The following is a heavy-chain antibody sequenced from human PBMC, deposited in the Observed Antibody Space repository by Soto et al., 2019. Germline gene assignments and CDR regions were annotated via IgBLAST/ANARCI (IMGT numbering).Heavy chain of an antibody. CDR2: IYPGDSDT. Sequence: GESLKISCKGSGYSFTSDWIGWVRQMPGKGLEWMGIIYPGDSDTRYSPSFQGQVTISADKSISTAYLQWSSLKASDTAMYYCARQDKKGSYGPAGPFDIWGQGTMVTVSS. V-gene: IGHV5-51*01. CDR1: GYSFTSDW. J-gene: IGHJ3*02. D-gene: IGHD1-26*01. CDR3: ARQDKKGSYGPAGPFDI.